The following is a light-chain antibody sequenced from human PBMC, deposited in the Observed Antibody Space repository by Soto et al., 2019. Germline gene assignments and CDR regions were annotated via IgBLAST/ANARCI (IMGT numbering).Light chain of an antibody. Sequence: SGLTQPASVSGSPGQSITISCTGTSTDVGAYNYVSWYQLHPGNAPKLMIYEVSNRPSGISNRFSASKSGNTASLTISGLQAEDEADYYCFSYTSSTAYVFGTGTKVTV. CDR1: STDVGAYNY. V-gene: IGLV2-14*01. J-gene: IGLJ1*01. CDR2: EVS. CDR3: FSYTSSTAYV.